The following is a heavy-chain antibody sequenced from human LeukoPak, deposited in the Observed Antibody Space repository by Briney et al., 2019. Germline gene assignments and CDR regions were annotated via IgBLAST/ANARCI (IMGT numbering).Heavy chain of an antibody. CDR3: AKRELGIWAFDI. J-gene: IGHJ3*02. CDR1: GFTFSSYS. Sequence: GGSLRLSCAASGFTFSSYSMTWVRQAPGKGLEWVSTITTRGGSTNYADSVRGRFTISRDNSNNTLYLQMNSLRAEDTAVYYCAKRELGIWAFDIWGLGTMVTVSS. CDR2: ITTRGGST. D-gene: IGHD7-27*01. V-gene: IGHV3-23*01.